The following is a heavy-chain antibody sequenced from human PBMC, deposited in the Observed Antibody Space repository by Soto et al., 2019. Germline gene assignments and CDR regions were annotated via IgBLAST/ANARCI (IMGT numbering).Heavy chain of an antibody. J-gene: IGHJ2*01. CDR3: TIHPVYYDSSGYSEDWYFDL. V-gene: IGHV3-73*02. Sequence: EVQLVESGGGLVQPGGSLKLSCAASGFTFSGSAMHWVRQASGKGLEWVGRIRSKANSYATAYAASVKGRFTISRDDSKNTAYLPMNSLKTEDTAVYYCTIHPVYYDSSGYSEDWYFDLWGRGSLVTVSS. D-gene: IGHD3-22*01. CDR1: GFTFSGSA. CDR2: IRSKANSYAT.